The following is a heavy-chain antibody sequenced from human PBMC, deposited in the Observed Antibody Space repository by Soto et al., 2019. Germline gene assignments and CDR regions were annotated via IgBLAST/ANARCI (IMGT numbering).Heavy chain of an antibody. CDR1: GFTFSSYG. D-gene: IGHD3-10*01. CDR3: ARAATGPDI. V-gene: IGHV3-30*03. CDR2: ISYDGSNK. J-gene: IGHJ3*02. Sequence: GGSLRLSCAASGFTFSSYGMHWVRQAPGKGLEWVAVISYDGSNKYYADAVKGRFTISRDNSKNTLYLQMNSLRAEDTAVYYCARAATGPDIWGQGTMVTVSS.